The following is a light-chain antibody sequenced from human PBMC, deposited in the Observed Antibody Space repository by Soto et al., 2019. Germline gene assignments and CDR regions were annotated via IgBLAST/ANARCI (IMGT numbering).Light chain of an antibody. V-gene: IGKV1-39*01. CDR1: QSIENY. Sequence: IPMTQSPSSLSASVGGMVTVAGGTSQSIENYLNWYQQKPGKAPKLLMLAASTLQSGVPSRVSGSGSETDVTLTISSLQPEDLATYYCQQSYTTLFTFGPGTKVDIK. J-gene: IGKJ3*01. CDR2: AAS. CDR3: QQSYTTLFT.